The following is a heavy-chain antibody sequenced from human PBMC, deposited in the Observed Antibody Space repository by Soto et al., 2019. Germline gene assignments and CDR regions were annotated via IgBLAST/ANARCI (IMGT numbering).Heavy chain of an antibody. CDR1: GGSISSSSYY. V-gene: IGHV4-39*01. J-gene: IGHJ5*02. Sequence: NPSETLSLTCTVSGGSISSSSYYWGWIRQPPGKGLEWIGSIYYSGSTYYNPSLKSRVTISVDTSKNQFSLKLSSVTAADTAVYYCARWPGQLADPWGQGTLVTVSS. D-gene: IGHD6-13*01. CDR3: ARWPGQLADP. CDR2: IYYSGST.